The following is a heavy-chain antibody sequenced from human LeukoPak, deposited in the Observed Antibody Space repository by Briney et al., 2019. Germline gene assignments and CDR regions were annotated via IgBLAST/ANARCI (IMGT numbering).Heavy chain of an antibody. CDR2: IYYSGST. CDR1: GGSISSSSYY. V-gene: IGHV4-39*07. Sequence: SETLSLTCTVSGGSISSSSYYWGWIRQPPGKGLEWIGSIYYSGSTFYNPSLKSRVTISVDTSKNQFSLKLSSVTAADTAVYYCARDRYYDFWSVYGQGLWFDPWGQGTLVTVSS. CDR3: ARDRYYDFWSVYGQGLWFDP. J-gene: IGHJ5*02. D-gene: IGHD3-3*01.